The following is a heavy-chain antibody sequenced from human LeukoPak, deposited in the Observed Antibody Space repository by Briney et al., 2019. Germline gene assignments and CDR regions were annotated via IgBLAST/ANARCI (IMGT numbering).Heavy chain of an antibody. CDR2: INHSGST. CDR3: ARGPGAVAVALGGHYFDY. CDR1: GGSFSGYY. D-gene: IGHD6-19*01. Sequence: PSETLSLTCAVYGGSFSGYYWSWIRQPPGKGLEWIGEINHSGSTNYNPFLKSRVTISVDTSKNQFSLKPSSVTAADTAVYYCARGPGAVAVALGGHYFDYWGQGTLVTVSS. V-gene: IGHV4-34*01. J-gene: IGHJ4*02.